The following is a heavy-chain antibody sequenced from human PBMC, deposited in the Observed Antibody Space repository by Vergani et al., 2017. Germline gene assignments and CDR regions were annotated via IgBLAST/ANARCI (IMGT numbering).Heavy chain of an antibody. CDR1: GLRFKDAW. Sequence: EVQLVESGGDFVQPGRSLRLSCAASGLRFKDAWMAWVRQTPGQGLEWVGHIKTKDHDDATDYSAAVKGRFIISRDDSTSTIYLQMNRLKTADTAVYYCATPRILDLSGSSDYWGQGTLVSVSS. CDR2: IKTKDHDDAT. V-gene: IGHV3-15*01. CDR3: ATPRILDLSGSSDY. J-gene: IGHJ4*02. D-gene: IGHD2/OR15-2a*01.